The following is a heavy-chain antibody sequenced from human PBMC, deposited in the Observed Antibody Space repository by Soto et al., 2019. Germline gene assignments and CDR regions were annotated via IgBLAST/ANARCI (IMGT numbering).Heavy chain of an antibody. CDR1: GGRLSGYY. CDR3: ARGSLVGVAAAFAFDS. Sequence: EILSLTCAVYGGRLSGYYWSWIRQPPGKGLEWIGEINHSGSTNYNPSLKSRVTISVDTSKNQFSLKLSSVTAADTAVYYCARGSLVGVAAAFAFDSWGQGTMVTVS. V-gene: IGHV4-34*01. CDR2: INHSGST. D-gene: IGHD6-13*01. J-gene: IGHJ3*02.